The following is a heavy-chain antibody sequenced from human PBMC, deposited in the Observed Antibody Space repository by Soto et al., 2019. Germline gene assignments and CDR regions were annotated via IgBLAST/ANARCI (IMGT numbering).Heavy chain of an antibody. V-gene: IGHV4-31*03. CDR1: GVSISSGGYY. J-gene: IGHJ6*02. Sequence: QVQLQESGPGLVKPSQTLSLTCTFSGVSISSGGYYWSWIRQHPGKGLEWIGYIYYSGSTYYNPSLKSRVTISVDTSKNQFSLKLSSVTAADTAVYYCASGTEVSPSWDVWGQGTTVTVSS. CDR2: IYYSGST. D-gene: IGHD1-26*01. CDR3: ASGTEVSPSWDV.